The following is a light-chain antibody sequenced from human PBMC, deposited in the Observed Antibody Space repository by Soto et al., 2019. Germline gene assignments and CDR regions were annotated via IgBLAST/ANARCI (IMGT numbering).Light chain of an antibody. CDR1: QSVGSSY. CDR3: QQYGNSRLT. CDR2: GAS. J-gene: IGKJ4*01. Sequence: EIVLTQSPGTLSLAPGERVTLSCRASQSVGSSYLAWYQQKPGQAPRLLIYGASNRVTGIPDRFSGSGSGTDFTLTISRLEPEDFAVYYCQQYGNSRLTFGGETNVDIK. V-gene: IGKV3-20*01.